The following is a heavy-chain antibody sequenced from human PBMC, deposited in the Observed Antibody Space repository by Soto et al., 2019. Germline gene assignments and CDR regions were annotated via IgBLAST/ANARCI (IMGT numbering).Heavy chain of an antibody. D-gene: IGHD7-27*01. Sequence: QVQLVQSGAEVKQPGSSVKVSCTASGGKFTANSFSWVRQAPGQGLEWMGRIIPMLDEAHYTQKFQGRVTITADRSTDTVFMELTTLTPGDTAIYYCARERLTPLFYWGQGTLVTVSS. J-gene: IGHJ4*02. CDR2: IIPMLDEA. CDR1: GGKFTANS. V-gene: IGHV1-69*08. CDR3: ARERLTPLFY.